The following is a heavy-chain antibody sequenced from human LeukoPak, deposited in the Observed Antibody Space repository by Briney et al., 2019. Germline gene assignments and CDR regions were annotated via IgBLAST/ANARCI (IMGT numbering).Heavy chain of an antibody. CDR1: GFTFSSYA. CDR2: ISGSGGST. J-gene: IGHJ4*02. Sequence: GGSLRLSCAASGFTFSSYAMSWVRQAPGKGLEWVSAISGSGGSTYCADSVKGRFTISRDNSKNTLYLQMNSLRAEDTAVYYCAKDPRAYCGGDCYGAFDYWGQGTLVTVSS. CDR3: AKDPRAYCGGDCYGAFDY. D-gene: IGHD2-21*02. V-gene: IGHV3-23*01.